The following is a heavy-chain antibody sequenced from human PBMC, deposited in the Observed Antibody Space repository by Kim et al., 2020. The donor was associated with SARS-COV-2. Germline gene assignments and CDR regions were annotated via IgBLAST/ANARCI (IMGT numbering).Heavy chain of an antibody. D-gene: IGHD3-22*01. CDR3: AGYDSSGYYYDQSRWFDP. Sequence: SETLSLTCTVSGGSISSGGYYWSWIRQHPGKGLEWIGYIYYSGSTYYNPSLKSRVTISVDTSKNQFSLKLSSVTAADTAGYYCAGYDSSGYYYDQSRWFDPWGQGTLVTVSS. CDR2: IYYSGST. CDR1: GGSISSGGYY. V-gene: IGHV4-31*03. J-gene: IGHJ5*02.